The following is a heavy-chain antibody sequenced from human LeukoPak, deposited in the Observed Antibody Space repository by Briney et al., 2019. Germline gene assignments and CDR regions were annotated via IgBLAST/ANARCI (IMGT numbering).Heavy chain of an antibody. CDR2: IYYSGST. V-gene: IGHV4-59*01. D-gene: IGHD2-2*02. CDR1: GGSISSYY. J-gene: IGHJ4*02. Sequence: SETLSLTCTVSGGSISSYYWSWIRQPPGKGLEWIGYIYYSGSTNYNPSLMSRATISVDTSKHQFSLKLSSVTAADTAVYYCAGTTAVGYCSSTSCYKRPFDYWGQGTLVTVSS. CDR3: AGTTAVGYCSSTSCYKRPFDY.